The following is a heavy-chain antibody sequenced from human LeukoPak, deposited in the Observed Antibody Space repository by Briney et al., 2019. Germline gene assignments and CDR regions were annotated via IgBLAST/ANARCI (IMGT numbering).Heavy chain of an antibody. CDR3: AKDPGYSGSYYDY. CDR1: GFTFSSYG. V-gene: IGHV3-30*02. CDR2: IRYDGSNE. Sequence: HPGGSLRLSCAASGFTFSSYGMHWVRQAPGKGLEWVAFIRYDGSNEYYADSVKGRFTISRDNSKNTLYLQMNSLRAEDTAVYYCAKDPGYSGSYYDYWGQGTLVTVSS. J-gene: IGHJ4*02. D-gene: IGHD1-26*01.